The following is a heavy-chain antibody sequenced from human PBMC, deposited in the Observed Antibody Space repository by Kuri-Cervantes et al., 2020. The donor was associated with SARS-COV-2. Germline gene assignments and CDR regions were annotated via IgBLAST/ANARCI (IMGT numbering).Heavy chain of an antibody. CDR2: IYYSGST. J-gene: IGHJ4*02. Sequence: GSLRLSCTVSGGSVSSSSYYWGWIRQPPGKGLEWIGSIYYSGSTYYNPSLKSRVTISVDTSKNQFSLKLSSVTAADTAVYYCASQVDTAMAFDYWGQGTLVTVSS. V-gene: IGHV4-39*01. D-gene: IGHD5-18*01. CDR3: ASQVDTAMAFDY. CDR1: GGSVSSSSYY.